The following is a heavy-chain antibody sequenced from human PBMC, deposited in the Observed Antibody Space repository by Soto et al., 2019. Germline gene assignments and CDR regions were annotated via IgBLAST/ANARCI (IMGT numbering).Heavy chain of an antibody. CDR3: ARHKDYVVVAAMFDY. CDR2: IYYSGST. Sequence: SETLSLTCTVSGDSISSTTFHWGWIRQPPGKGLEWIGSIYYSGSTYYNPSLKSRVTISVDTSKNQFSLKLSSVTAADTAVYYCARHKDYVVVAAMFDYWGQGTLVTVSS. CDR1: GDSISSTTFH. D-gene: IGHD2-15*01. V-gene: IGHV4-39*01. J-gene: IGHJ4*02.